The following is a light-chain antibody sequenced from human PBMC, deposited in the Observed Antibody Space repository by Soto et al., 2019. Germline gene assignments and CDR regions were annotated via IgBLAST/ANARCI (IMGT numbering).Light chain of an antibody. Sequence: QSVLTQPPSASGSPGQSVTISCTGTSSDIGGYNYVSWYQQHPGKAPQLMIYEVNKRPSGVPDRFSGSKSGNTASLTVSGLQTEDEADYYCCSYAGSNNLGVFGGGTKVTVL. J-gene: IGLJ2*01. CDR1: SSDIGGYNY. CDR2: EVN. V-gene: IGLV2-8*01. CDR3: CSYAGSNNLGV.